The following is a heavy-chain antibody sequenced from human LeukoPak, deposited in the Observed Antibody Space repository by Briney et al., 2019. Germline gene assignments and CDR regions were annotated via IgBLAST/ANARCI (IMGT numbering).Heavy chain of an antibody. D-gene: IGHD4-11*01. CDR3: ARADLTTQVYWFDP. Sequence: SQTLSLTCAISGDSVSSNSATWNWIRQSPSRGLEWLGRTYYRSKWYNDFAVSVKSRITINPDTSKNHSSLHLNSVTPEDTAIYYCARADLTTQVYWFDPWGQGTLVTVSP. CDR1: GDSVSSNSAT. V-gene: IGHV6-1*01. J-gene: IGHJ5*02. CDR2: TYYRSKWYN.